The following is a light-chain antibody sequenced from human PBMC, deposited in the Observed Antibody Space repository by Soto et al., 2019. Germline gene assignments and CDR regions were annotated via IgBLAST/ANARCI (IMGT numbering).Light chain of an antibody. J-gene: IGLJ2*01. CDR2: EFS. CDR3: SSYAGSNNLV. CDR1: SSDVGGYNY. Sequence: QSVLTQPPSASGSPGQSVTISCTGTSSDVGGYNYVSWYQQHPGKAPKLMIYEFSKRPSGVPDRFSGSKSGNTASLNVSGLQAEEETDSYCSSYAGSNNLVFGGGTKLTV. V-gene: IGLV2-8*01.